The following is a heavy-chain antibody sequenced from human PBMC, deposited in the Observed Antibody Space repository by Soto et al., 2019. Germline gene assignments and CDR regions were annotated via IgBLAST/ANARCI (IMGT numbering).Heavy chain of an antibody. Sequence: QVQLVQSGAEVKKAGSSVKVSCKVSGGTFSSYFINWVRQAPGQGLEWVGGIIPVFGSASFAEKFQGRVTITADESTSTAYMELSSLRSDDTAVYYCARETPSAAAAYFFCGLDVWGQGTTVTVPS. CDR3: ARETPSAAAAYFFCGLDV. CDR2: IIPVFGSA. D-gene: IGHD6-13*01. CDR1: GGTFSSYF. V-gene: IGHV1-69*01. J-gene: IGHJ6*02.